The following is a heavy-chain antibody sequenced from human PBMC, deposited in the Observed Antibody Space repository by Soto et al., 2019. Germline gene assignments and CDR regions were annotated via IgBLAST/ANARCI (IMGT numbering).Heavy chain of an antibody. V-gene: IGHV3-33*08. CDR2: IWYDGSNR. J-gene: IGHJ4*02. Sequence: WWSXRLSCSASVFTFSTYCMHLFRHAPGKGLEFVAIIWYDGSNRYYADSVKGRFTISRDDSKNTLYMQMNNLRAEDTAVYYCARDASEYDWEIGGWYQRGLEPWGQGTLV. D-gene: IGHD6-19*01. CDR3: ARDASEYDWEIGGWYQRGLEP. CDR1: VFTFSTYC.